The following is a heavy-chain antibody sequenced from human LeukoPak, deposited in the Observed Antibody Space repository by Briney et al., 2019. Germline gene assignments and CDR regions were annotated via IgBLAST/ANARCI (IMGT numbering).Heavy chain of an antibody. V-gene: IGHV4-4*07. J-gene: IGHJ4*02. CDR1: GGSISSYY. CDR3: ARGEDFERYYLAY. D-gene: IGHD3-9*01. Sequence: SETLSLTCTVSGGSISSYYWSWIRQPAGKGLEWIGRIYSSGSTNYNPLFESRATISVDTSKNQFSLKLTSVTAADTAVYFCARGEDFERYYLAYWGQGTLVTVSS. CDR2: IYSSGST.